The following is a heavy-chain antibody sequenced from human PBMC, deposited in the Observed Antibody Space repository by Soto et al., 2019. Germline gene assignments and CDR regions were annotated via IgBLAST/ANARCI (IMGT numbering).Heavy chain of an antibody. Sequence: SETLSLTCTVSGGSIISYYWSWIRQPPGKGLEWIGYIYYSGSTNYNPSLKSRVTISVDTSKNQFSLKLSSVTAADTAVYYCARSTYYYDSSGYDLIDYWGQGTLVTVSS. D-gene: IGHD3-22*01. CDR3: ARSTYYYDSSGYDLIDY. J-gene: IGHJ4*02. V-gene: IGHV4-59*01. CDR1: GGSIISYY. CDR2: IYYSGST.